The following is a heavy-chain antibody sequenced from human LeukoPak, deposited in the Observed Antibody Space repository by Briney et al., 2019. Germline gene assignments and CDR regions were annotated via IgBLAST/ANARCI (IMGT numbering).Heavy chain of an antibody. CDR3: ARRSGRRYEY. D-gene: IGHD5-24*01. Sequence: PGGSLTLSCAASGFTFGSYEMNWVRHAPGRGLEWVSHISGGGESTVYPDAVKGRFTISRDNAKNSLYLQMNSLRVEDTGVYYCARRSGRRYEYWGQGVLVTVSP. V-gene: IGHV3-48*03. J-gene: IGHJ4*02. CDR1: GFTFGSYE. CDR2: ISGGGEST.